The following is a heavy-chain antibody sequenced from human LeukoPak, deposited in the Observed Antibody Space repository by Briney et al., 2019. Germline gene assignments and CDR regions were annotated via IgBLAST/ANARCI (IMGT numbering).Heavy chain of an antibody. CDR3: ATNIAVAGPGAYYGMDV. Sequence: SVKVSCKASGGTFSSYAISWVRQAPGQGLEWMGGIIPIFGTANYAQKFQGRVTITADESTSTVYMELSSLRSEDTAVYYCATNIAVAGPGAYYGMDVWGQGTTVTVSS. V-gene: IGHV1-69*01. CDR1: GGTFSSYA. CDR2: IIPIFGTA. J-gene: IGHJ6*02. D-gene: IGHD6-19*01.